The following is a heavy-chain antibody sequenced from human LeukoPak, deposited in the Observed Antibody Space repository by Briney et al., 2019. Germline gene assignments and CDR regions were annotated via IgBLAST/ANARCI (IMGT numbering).Heavy chain of an antibody. CDR2: ISYDGSNK. CDR3: AKIVGATDY. V-gene: IGHV3-30*18. Sequence: GRPLRLSCAASGFTFSSDAMHWVRQAPGKGLEWVAVISYDGSNKYYADSVKGRFTISRDNSRNTLYLQMNSLRAEDTAVYYCAKIVGATDYWGQGTLVTVSS. D-gene: IGHD1-26*01. CDR1: GFTFSSDA. J-gene: IGHJ4*02.